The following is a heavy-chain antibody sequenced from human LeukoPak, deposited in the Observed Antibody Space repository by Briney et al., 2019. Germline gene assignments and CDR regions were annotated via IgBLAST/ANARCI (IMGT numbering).Heavy chain of an antibody. CDR3: ARGVPSSIAARPQDNWFDP. CDR2: IIPIFGTA. V-gene: IGHV1-69*05. CDR1: GGTFSSYA. Sequence: GASVKVSCKASGGTFSSYAISWVRQAPGQGLEWMGGIIPIFGTANYAQKFQGRVTITTDEPTSTAYMELSSLRSEDTAVYYCARGVPSSIAARPQDNWFDPWGQGTLVTVSS. J-gene: IGHJ5*02. D-gene: IGHD6-6*01.